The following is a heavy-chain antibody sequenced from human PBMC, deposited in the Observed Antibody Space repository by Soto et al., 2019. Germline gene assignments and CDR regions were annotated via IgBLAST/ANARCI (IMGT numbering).Heavy chain of an antibody. CDR1: GGSISSSSYY. D-gene: IGHD3-22*01. CDR3: ARHVIYDSSGDAFDI. CDR2: IYYSGST. Sequence: SETLSLTCTVSGGSISSSSYYWGWIRQPPGKGLEWIGSIYYSGSTYYNPSLKSRVTISVDTSKNQFSLKLSSVTAADTAVYYCARHVIYDSSGDAFDIWGQGTMVTVSS. V-gene: IGHV4-39*01. J-gene: IGHJ3*02.